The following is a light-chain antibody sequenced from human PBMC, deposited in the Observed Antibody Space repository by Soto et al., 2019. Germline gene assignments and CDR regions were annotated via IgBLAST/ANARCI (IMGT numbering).Light chain of an antibody. V-gene: IGKV3-20*01. Sequence: EIVLTQSPGTLSLSPGERATLSCRASETVRNNYLAWYQQKPGQAPRLLVDDASSRAAGIPDRFSGSGSGTDFTLTISRLEPDDFAVYYCQQCATSPRTFGQGTKVEIK. CDR3: QQCATSPRT. CDR2: DAS. CDR1: ETVRNNY. J-gene: IGKJ1*01.